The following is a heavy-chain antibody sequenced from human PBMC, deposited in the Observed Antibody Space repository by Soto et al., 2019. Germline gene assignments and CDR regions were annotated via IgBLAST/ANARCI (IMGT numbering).Heavy chain of an antibody. CDR2: ISAYNGNT. D-gene: IGHD6-19*01. V-gene: IGHV1-18*04. Sequence: APVKVPCKASGYPFTSYGISWVRRAPGQGLEWMGWISAYNGNTNYAQKLQGRVTMTTDTSTSTAYMELRSLRSDDTAVYYCARGSYYSGWVWGQGTLVTVSS. CDR1: GYPFTSYG. J-gene: IGHJ4*02. CDR3: ARGSYYSGWV.